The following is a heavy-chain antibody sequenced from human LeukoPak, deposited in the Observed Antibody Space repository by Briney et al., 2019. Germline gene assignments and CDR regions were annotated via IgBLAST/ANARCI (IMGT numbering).Heavy chain of an antibody. CDR3: ARDSVDSSGCVDY. J-gene: IGHJ4*02. CDR2: IRYDGSNK. CDR1: GFTFSSYG. D-gene: IGHD6-19*01. V-gene: IGHV3-30*02. Sequence: GASLRLSCAASGFTFSSYGMHWVRQAPGKGLEWVAFIRYDGSNKYYADSVKGRFTISRDNSKNTLYLQMNSLRAEDTAVYYCARDSVDSSGCVDYWGQGTLVTVSS.